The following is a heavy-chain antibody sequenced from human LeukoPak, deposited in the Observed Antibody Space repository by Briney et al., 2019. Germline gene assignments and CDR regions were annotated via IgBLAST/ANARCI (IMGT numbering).Heavy chain of an antibody. CDR3: ARHPPHVVVTALRSFDI. Sequence: SETLSLTCTVSSGSISSYYWNWIRQPPGKGLEWIGYVHYSGSTSYNPSLKSRVTVSVDTSKNHFSLKLSSVTAADTAVYYCARHPPHVVVTALRSFDIWGQGTMVTVSS. V-gene: IGHV4-59*08. CDR1: SGSISSYY. CDR2: VHYSGST. J-gene: IGHJ3*02. D-gene: IGHD2-21*02.